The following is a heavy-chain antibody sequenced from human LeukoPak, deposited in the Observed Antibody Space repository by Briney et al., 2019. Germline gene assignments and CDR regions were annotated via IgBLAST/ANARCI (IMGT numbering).Heavy chain of an antibody. V-gene: IGHV3-23*01. Sequence: PGGSLRLSCAASGFTFSSYAMSWVRQAPGEGLEWVSAISAGGSSTYYADSVKGRFTISRDNSKNTLYLQMNSLRAEDTAVYYCTKGSYGDYSDWGQGTLVTVSS. D-gene: IGHD4-17*01. J-gene: IGHJ4*02. CDR3: TKGSYGDYSD. CDR1: GFTFSSYA. CDR2: ISAGGSST.